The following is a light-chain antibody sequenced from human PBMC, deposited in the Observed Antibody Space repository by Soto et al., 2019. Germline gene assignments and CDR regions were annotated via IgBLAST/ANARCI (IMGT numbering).Light chain of an antibody. J-gene: IGKJ1*01. V-gene: IGKV3-15*01. CDR2: GAS. CDR1: QSVSSN. CDR3: QQYNNWPRP. Sequence: EIVMTQSPATLSVSPGERATLSCRASQSVSSNLAWYQQKPGQAPRLLIYGASTRATGIPARFSGSGSGTEFTHTISSLQSEDFAFYYCQQYNNWPRPFGQGTKVEIK.